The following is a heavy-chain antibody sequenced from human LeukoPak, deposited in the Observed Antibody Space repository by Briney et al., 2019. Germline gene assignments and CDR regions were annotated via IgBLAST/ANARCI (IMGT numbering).Heavy chain of an antibody. CDR2: ISSSGSAI. Sequence: GGSLRLSCAASGFTFSDYYMYWIRQAPGKGLEWVSYISSSGSAIYYADSVKGRFTISRDNAKNSLYLQMNSLGAEDTAVYYCARYSSGYSVVDYWGQGTLVTVSS. CDR1: GFTFSDYY. CDR3: ARYSSGYSVVDY. D-gene: IGHD3-22*01. V-gene: IGHV3-11*01. J-gene: IGHJ4*02.